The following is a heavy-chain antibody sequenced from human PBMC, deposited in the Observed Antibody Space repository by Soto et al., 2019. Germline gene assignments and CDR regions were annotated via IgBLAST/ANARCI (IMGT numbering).Heavy chain of an antibody. J-gene: IGHJ4*02. CDR1: GVSFSGYY. CDR3: ARDKLPGLFAY. CDR2: INHSGSA. Sequence: ASETLSLTCAVYGVSFSGYYWTWIRQPPGTGLEWIGEINHSGSANYNPSLKSRVTISVDTSKNQFSLKLTSVTAADTAVYYCARDKLPGLFAYWGQGTLVPVSS. V-gene: IGHV4-34*01.